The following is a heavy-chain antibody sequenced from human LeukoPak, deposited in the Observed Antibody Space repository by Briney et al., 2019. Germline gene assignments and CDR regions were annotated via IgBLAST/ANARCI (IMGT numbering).Heavy chain of an antibody. CDR3: AGDYSTGWYQFGY. J-gene: IGHJ4*02. CDR2: INPNSGGT. V-gene: IGHV1-2*02. D-gene: IGHD6-19*01. Sequence: ASVKVSCKASGYTFTGYYMHWVRQAPGQGLEWMGWINPNSGGTNYAQKFQGRVTMTRDTSISTAYMELSRLRSDDTAIYYCAGDYSTGWYQFGYWGQGTLVTVSS. CDR1: GYTFTGYY.